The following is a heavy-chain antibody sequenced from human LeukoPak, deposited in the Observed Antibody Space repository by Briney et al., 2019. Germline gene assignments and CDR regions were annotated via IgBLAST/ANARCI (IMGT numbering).Heavy chain of an antibody. CDR2: ISSSSSYI. J-gene: IGHJ4*02. CDR1: GFTFSSYN. D-gene: IGHD2-2*01. CDR3: ARQGYIDCSSTSCLYYFDY. Sequence: GGSLRLSCAASGFTFSSYNMNWVRQAPGKGLEWVSSISSSSSYIYYADSVKGRFTISRDNAKNSLYLQMNSLRAEDTAVYYCARQGYIDCSSTSCLYYFDYWGQGTLVTVSS. V-gene: IGHV3-21*01.